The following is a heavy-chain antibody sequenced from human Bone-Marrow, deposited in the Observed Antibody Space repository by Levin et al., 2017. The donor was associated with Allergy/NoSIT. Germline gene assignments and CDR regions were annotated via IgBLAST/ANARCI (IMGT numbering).Heavy chain of an antibody. CDR1: GFTFSTYA. J-gene: IGHJ5*02. V-gene: IGHV3-23*01. CDR2: ISAGGGNT. D-gene: IGHD6-13*01. Sequence: GGSLRLSCAASGFTFSTYAMTWVRQAPGKGLEWVSAISAGGGNTYYADSVKGRFIISRDNSKNTVYLQMNSLRAEDTAVYFCAQAGYTTPKYNWFDPWGQGTLVTVAS. CDR3: AQAGYTTPKYNWFDP.